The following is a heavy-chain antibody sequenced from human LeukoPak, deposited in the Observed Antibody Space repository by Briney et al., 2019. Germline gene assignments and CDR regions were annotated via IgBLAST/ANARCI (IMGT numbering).Heavy chain of an antibody. CDR3: ARHLRFGSSALPRDVFDI. V-gene: IGHV4-39*01. CDR2: MYFSGTT. Sequence: PSETLSLTCSVPGVPISSRSYYWGWIRQPPGKGLEWIGSMYFSGTTYYNPSLKSRVTMSVHTPDNHLSLKLTSVTATDTAVYYCARHLRFGSSALPRDVFDIWGRGTVVSVSS. D-gene: IGHD1-26*01. J-gene: IGHJ3*02. CDR1: GVPISSRSYY.